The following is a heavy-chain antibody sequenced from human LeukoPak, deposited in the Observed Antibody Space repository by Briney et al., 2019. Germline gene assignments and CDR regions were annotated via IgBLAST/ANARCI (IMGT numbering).Heavy chain of an antibody. CDR2: IIPILGIA. Sequence: GSPVKVSCKASGGTFSSYAISWVRQAPGQGLEWMGRIIPILGIANYAQKFQGRVTITADKSTSTAYMELSSLRSEDTAVYYCASGPYYYDSSGFFDYWGQGTLVTVSS. J-gene: IGHJ4*02. D-gene: IGHD3-22*01. V-gene: IGHV1-69*04. CDR1: GGTFSSYA. CDR3: ASGPYYYDSSGFFDY.